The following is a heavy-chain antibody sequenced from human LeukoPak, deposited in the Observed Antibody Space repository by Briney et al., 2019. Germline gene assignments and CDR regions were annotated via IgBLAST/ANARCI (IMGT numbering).Heavy chain of an antibody. J-gene: IGHJ4*02. D-gene: IGHD2-2*02. CDR1: GGSISSYY. CDR3: AREVRCSTTRCYSLFDY. Sequence: SETLSLTCTVSGGSISSYYWSWIRQPPGKGLEWIGYIYYTGSTNYNPSLESRVTISVDTSKNQFSLKLRSVTAADTAVYYCAREVRCSTTRCYSLFDYWGQGTLVTVSS. V-gene: IGHV4-59*12. CDR2: IYYTGST.